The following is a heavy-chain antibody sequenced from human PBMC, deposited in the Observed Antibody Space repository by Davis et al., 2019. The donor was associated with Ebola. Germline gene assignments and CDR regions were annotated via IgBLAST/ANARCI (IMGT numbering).Heavy chain of an antibody. CDR3: AGSILEQYNWFDP. Sequence: AASVTVSCQASGGTFSSYAISWVRQAPGQGLEWMGAIIPIFGTANYAQKFQGRVTITAVKSTSTAYMELSSLRSEDTAVYYCAGSILEQYNWFDPWGQGTLVTVSS. D-gene: IGHD3-3*01. J-gene: IGHJ5*02. V-gene: IGHV1-69*06. CDR1: GGTFSSYA. CDR2: IIPIFGTA.